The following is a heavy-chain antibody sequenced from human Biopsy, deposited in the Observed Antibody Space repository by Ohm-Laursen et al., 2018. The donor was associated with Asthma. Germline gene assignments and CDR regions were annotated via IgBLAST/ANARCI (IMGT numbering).Heavy chain of an antibody. V-gene: IGHV4-30-2*01. CDR1: GGSISSGGYS. CDR3: ARVKDGYNFDY. J-gene: IGHJ4*02. D-gene: IGHD5-24*01. Sequence: SQTLSLTCAASGGSISSGGYSWSWIRQPPGKGLEWIGYIYHSGSTYYNPSLKSRVTISVDRSKNQFSMKLSSVTAADTAVYYCARVKDGYNFDYWGQGTLVTVSS. CDR2: IYHSGST.